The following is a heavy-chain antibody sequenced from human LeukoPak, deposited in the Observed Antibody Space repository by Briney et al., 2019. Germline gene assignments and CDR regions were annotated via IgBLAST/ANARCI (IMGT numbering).Heavy chain of an antibody. D-gene: IGHD3-10*01. CDR3: AGFRGVNPPH. Sequence: GGSLRLSCAASGFIFSSYSMHWVRQPPGKGLVWVSRINSDGSSTVYADSVKGRFTISRGNAKNTLYLQMNSLRAEDTAVYYCAGFRGVNPPHWGQGTLVTVSS. V-gene: IGHV3-74*01. CDR1: GFIFSSYS. CDR2: INSDGSST. J-gene: IGHJ4*02.